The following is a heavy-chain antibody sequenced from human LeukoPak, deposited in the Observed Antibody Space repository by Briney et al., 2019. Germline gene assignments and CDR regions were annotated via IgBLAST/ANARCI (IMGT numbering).Heavy chain of an antibody. CDR3: AKDLSVVVVPAAIPEPFDY. V-gene: IGHV3-23*01. CDR2: ISGSGGSA. J-gene: IGHJ4*02. Sequence: PGGSLRLSCAASGFTFSSYAMSWVRQAPGKGLEWVSAISGSGGSAYYADSVKGRFTISRDNSKNTLYLQMNSLRAEDTAVYYCAKDLSVVVVPAAIPEPFDYWGQGTLVTVSS. CDR1: GFTFSSYA. D-gene: IGHD2-2*02.